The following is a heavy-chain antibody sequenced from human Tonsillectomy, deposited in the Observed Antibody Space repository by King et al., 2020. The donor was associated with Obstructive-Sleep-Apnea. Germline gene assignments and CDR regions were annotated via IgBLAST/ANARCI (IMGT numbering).Heavy chain of an antibody. CDR3: ARDPHVLRFLKPRFFDY. CDR1: GFTFSSYA. J-gene: IGHJ4*02. D-gene: IGHD3-3*01. Sequence: HVQLVESGGGVVQPGRSLRLSCAASGFTFSSYAMHWVRQAPGKGLEWVAVISYDGSNKYYADSVKGRFTISRDNSKNTLYLQMNSLRAEDTAVYYCARDPHVLRFLKPRFFDYWGQGTLVTVSS. V-gene: IGHV3-30*04. CDR2: ISYDGSNK.